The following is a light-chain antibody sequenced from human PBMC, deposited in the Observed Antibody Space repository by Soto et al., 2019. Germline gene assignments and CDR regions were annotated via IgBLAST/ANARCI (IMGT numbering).Light chain of an antibody. Sequence: IQRTHSPSTLSGSVGYRVTTTCRASQTISSWLAWYQQKPGKAPKLLIYDVSALKRGVPPRFSGSGSGTEFTLTISSLQPEDFATYYCQHYNSYSEAFGQGTKVDIK. J-gene: IGKJ1*01. CDR3: QHYNSYSEA. CDR1: QTISSW. CDR2: DVS. V-gene: IGKV1-5*01.